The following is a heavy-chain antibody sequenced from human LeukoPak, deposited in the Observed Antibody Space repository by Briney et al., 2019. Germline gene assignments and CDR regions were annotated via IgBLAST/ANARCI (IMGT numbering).Heavy chain of an antibody. CDR2: ISSSGSSI. V-gene: IGHV3-48*03. CDR3: ARVRSRYYPFDY. J-gene: IGHJ4*02. D-gene: IGHD1-26*01. CDR1: GFIFSSYE. Sequence: GGSLRLSCAASGFIFSSYEMNWVRQAPGKGLEWVSYISSSGSSIYYADSVKGRFTISRDNAKNSLYLQTNSLRAEDTAVYYCARVRSRYYPFDYWGQGTLVTVSS.